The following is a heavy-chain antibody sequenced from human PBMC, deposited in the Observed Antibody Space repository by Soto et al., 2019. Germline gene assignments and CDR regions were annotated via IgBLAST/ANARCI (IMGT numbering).Heavy chain of an antibody. CDR3: AQAEVTVVTPYYFDY. J-gene: IGHJ4*02. V-gene: IGHV3-30*18. CDR1: GFTFSSYG. CDR2: ISYDGSNK. D-gene: IGHD2-21*02. Sequence: GGSLRLSCAASGFTFSSYGMHWVRQAPGKGLEWVAVISYDGSNKYYADSVKGRFTISRDNSKNTLYLQMNSLRAEDTAVYYCAQAEVTVVTPYYFDYWGRGTLVTVSS.